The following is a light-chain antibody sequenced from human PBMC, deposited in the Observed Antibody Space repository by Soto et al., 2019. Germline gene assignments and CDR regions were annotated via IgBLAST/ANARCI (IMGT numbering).Light chain of an antibody. CDR2: EGS. J-gene: IGLJ1*01. CDR3: CSYAGSSTYA. V-gene: IGLV2-23*01. Sequence: QSVLTQPASVSGSPGQSITISCTGTSSDVGSYNLVSWYQQHPGKAPKLMIYEGSKRPSGVSNRFYGSKSGNTASLTISGLQAEDEADYYCCSYAGSSTYAFGTGTKVTVL. CDR1: SSDVGSYNL.